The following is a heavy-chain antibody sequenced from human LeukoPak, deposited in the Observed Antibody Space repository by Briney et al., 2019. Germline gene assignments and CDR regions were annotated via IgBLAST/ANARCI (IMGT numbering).Heavy chain of an antibody. CDR3: AGGSLRVPAAKGAGWFDP. CDR1: GGSISSYY. J-gene: IGHJ5*02. Sequence: PSETLSLTCTVSGGSISSYYWSWIRQPPGKGLEWIGYIYYSGSTNYNPSLKSRVTISVDTSKNQFSLKLSSVTAADTAVYYCAGGSLRVPAAKGAGWFDPWGQGTLVTVSS. V-gene: IGHV4-59*01. CDR2: IYYSGST. D-gene: IGHD2-2*01.